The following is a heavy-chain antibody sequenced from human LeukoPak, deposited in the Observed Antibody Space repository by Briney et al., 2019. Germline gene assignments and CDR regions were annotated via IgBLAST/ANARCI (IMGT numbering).Heavy chain of an antibody. D-gene: IGHD6-13*01. CDR1: GFTFSSYS. J-gene: IGHJ4*02. V-gene: IGHV3-21*01. CDR3: ARGGIAAAGIDY. Sequence: TGGSLRLSCAASGFTFSSYSMNWVRQAPGKGLEWVSSISSSSSYIYYADSVKGRFTISRDNAKNSLYLQMNNLRAEDTAVYYCARGGIAAAGIDYWGQGTLVTVSS. CDR2: ISSSSSYI.